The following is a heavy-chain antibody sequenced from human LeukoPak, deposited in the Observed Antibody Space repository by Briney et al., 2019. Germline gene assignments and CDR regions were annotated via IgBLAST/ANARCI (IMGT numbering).Heavy chain of an antibody. V-gene: IGHV3-30*04. J-gene: IGHJ6*03. Sequence: GGSLRLSCAASGFTFSSYAMHWVGQAPGKGLDGVAGISYAGSNKYYADSVKGRFTISRDNSKNTLYLQMNSLRAEDTAVYYCAKDGNPSARATGVYYYYYMDVWGKGTTVTVSS. CDR3: AKDGNPSARATGVYYYYYMDV. D-gene: IGHD4-23*01. CDR1: GFTFSSYA. CDR2: ISYAGSNK.